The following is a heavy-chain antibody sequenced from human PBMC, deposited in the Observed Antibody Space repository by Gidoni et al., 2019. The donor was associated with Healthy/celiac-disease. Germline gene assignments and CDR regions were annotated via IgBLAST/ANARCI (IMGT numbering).Heavy chain of an antibody. J-gene: IGHJ4*02. CDR1: GFTFSRYG. V-gene: IGHV3-30*18. CDR2: ISYDGSNK. D-gene: IGHD6-19*01. Sequence: QVQLVESGGGVVPPGRSLRLSCAASGFTFSRYGMHWVRQAPGKGLEWVAVISYDGSNKYYADSVKGRFTISRDNSKNTLYLQMNSLRAEDTAVYYCAKMRGSGWYSYRYYFDYWGQGTLVTVSS. CDR3: AKMRGSGWYSYRYYFDY.